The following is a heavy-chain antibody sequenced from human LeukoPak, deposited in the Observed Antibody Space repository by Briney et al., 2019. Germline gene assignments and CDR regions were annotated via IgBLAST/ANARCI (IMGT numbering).Heavy chain of an antibody. CDR1: GFSFSSYS. D-gene: IGHD3-10*02. J-gene: IGHJ3*02. CDR2: MTRSSAI. V-gene: IGHV3-69-1*01. Sequence: GGSLRLSCAASGFSFSSYSMNWVRQAPGKGLEWVATMTRSSAIYYADSVKGRFTISRDNAKNSVYLQLNSLRDEDTAVYSCARAQTMFWEFDGYDIWGRGTKVTVSS. CDR3: ARAQTMFWEFDGYDI.